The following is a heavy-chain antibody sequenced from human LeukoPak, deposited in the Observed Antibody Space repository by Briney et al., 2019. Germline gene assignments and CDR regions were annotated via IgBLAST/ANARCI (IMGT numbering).Heavy chain of an antibody. V-gene: IGHV1-2*02. CDR3: ARGQVLRFLEWPVSAFDI. CDR1: GYTFTSYY. CDR2: INPNSGGT. J-gene: IGHJ3*02. D-gene: IGHD3-3*01. Sequence: ASVKVSCKASGYTFTSYYMHWVRQAPGQGLEWMGLINPNSGGTNYAQKFQGRVTMTRDTSISPAYMELSRLRSDGTAVYYCARGQVLRFLEWPVSAFDIWGQGTMVTVSS.